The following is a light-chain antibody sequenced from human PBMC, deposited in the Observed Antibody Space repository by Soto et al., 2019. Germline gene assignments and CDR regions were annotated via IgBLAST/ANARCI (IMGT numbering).Light chain of an antibody. CDR2: DVS. V-gene: IGLV2-14*01. Sequence: QSVLTQPASVSGSPGQSITISCTGTNRDVGSYNYISWYQQHPGKVPKLLIFDVSNRPSGVSNRFSGSKSDNTASLTISGLQAEDEADYYCSSYTSSDPLVIFGGGTKVTVL. CDR3: SSYTSSDPLVI. J-gene: IGLJ2*01. CDR1: NRDVGSYNY.